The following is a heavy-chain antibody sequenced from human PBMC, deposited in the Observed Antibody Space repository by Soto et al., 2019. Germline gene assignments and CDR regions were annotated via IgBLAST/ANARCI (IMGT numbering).Heavy chain of an antibody. CDR2: ISAYNGNT. J-gene: IGHJ4*02. Sequence: QVPLVQSGAEVKKPGASVKVSCKASGYTFTSYGISWVRQAPGQGLEWMGWISAYNGNTNYAQKLQGRVTMTTDTSTSTAYMELSSLRSDDTAVYYCARDPYGDYVVHPFDYWGQGTLVTVSS. D-gene: IGHD4-17*01. V-gene: IGHV1-18*01. CDR3: ARDPYGDYVVHPFDY. CDR1: GYTFTSYG.